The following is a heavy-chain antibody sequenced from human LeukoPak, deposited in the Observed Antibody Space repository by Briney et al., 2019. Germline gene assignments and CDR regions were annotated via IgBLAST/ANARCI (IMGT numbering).Heavy chain of an antibody. Sequence: SETLSLTCAVYGGSFSGYYWSWIHQPPGKGLEWIGEINHSGSTNYNPSLKSRVTISVDTSKNRFSLKLSSVTAADTAVYYCARGRLNSELGFDYWGQGTLVTVSS. V-gene: IGHV4-34*01. CDR2: INHSGST. CDR1: GGSFSGYY. CDR3: ARGRLNSELGFDY. D-gene: IGHD7-27*01. J-gene: IGHJ4*02.